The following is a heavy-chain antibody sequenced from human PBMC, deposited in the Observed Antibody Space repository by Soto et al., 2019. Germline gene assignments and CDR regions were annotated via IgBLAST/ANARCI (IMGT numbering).Heavy chain of an antibody. D-gene: IGHD2-21*01. CDR1: GGSISSGDYY. V-gene: IGHV4-61*08. J-gene: IGHJ4*02. Sequence: SETLSLTCTVSGGSISSGDYYWSWIRQPPGKGLEWIGYIYYSGSTNYNPSLKSRVTISVDTSKNQFSLKLSSVTAADTAVYYCARGPLGIPTWWGQGTLVTVSS. CDR3: ARGPLGIPTW. CDR2: IYYSGST.